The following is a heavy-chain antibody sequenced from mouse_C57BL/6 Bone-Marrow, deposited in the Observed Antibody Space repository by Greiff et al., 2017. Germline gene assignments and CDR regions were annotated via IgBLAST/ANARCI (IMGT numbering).Heavy chain of an antibody. CDR3: ERGGNYGGYYFDS. Sequence: QVQLQQSGAELVKPGASVKMSCKASGYTFTTYPIAWMKQNHGKSLEWIGNFLPYNDDTKYNEKFKGKATLTVEKSSSTVYLELSRLTADDSAVNTSERGGNYGGYYFDSWGQGATRTVPS. CDR2: FLPYNDDT. D-gene: IGHD2-1*01. J-gene: IGHJ2*01. V-gene: IGHV1-47*01. CDR1: GYTFTTYP.